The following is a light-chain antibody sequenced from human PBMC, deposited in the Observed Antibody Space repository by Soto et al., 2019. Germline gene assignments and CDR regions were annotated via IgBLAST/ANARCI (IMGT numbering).Light chain of an antibody. Sequence: EIVLTQSPATLSLSPGERATLSCRASQSVSNYLAWYQQQPGQAPRLLIYDAANRATGIPARFSGSGSGTDVTLTISSLEPEDFAVYYCQQRSNWPLLTFGGGTKVEIK. V-gene: IGKV3-11*01. J-gene: IGKJ4*01. CDR1: QSVSNY. CDR3: QQRSNWPLLT. CDR2: DAA.